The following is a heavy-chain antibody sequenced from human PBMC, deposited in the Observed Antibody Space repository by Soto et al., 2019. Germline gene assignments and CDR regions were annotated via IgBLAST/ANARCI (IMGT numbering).Heavy chain of an antibody. V-gene: IGHV4-31*03. CDR3: ARDGANGMDV. Sequence: SETLSLTCTVSGGSISSGGYYWSWIRQHPGKGLEWIGYIYYSGSTYYNPSLKSRVTTSVDTSKNQFSLKLSSVTAADTAVYYCARDGANGMDVWGQGTTVTVSS. D-gene: IGHD3-16*01. J-gene: IGHJ6*02. CDR2: IYYSGST. CDR1: GGSISSGGYY.